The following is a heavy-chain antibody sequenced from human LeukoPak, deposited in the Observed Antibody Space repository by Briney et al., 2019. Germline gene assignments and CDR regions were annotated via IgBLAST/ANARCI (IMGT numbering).Heavy chain of an antibody. CDR2: INHSGSP. CDR3: ARVHNYYGMDV. CDR1: GASFSNYY. J-gene: IGHJ6*02. Sequence: SETLSLTCAVYGASFSNYYWTWIRQPPGKGLEWIGEINHSGSPNYNPSLKSRVSITLDTSKNQISVKLSSVTAADTALYYCARVHNYYGMDVWGQGTTVTVSS. V-gene: IGHV4-34*01.